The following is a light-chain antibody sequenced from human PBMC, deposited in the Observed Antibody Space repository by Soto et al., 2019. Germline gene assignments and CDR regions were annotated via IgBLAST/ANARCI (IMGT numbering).Light chain of an antibody. CDR2: DVS. CDR3: SSYTSSSTRV. J-gene: IGLJ1*01. Sequence: QSVLTQPASVSGSPGQSITISCTGTSSDVGGYNYVSWYQQHPGKAPKLMIYDVSNRPSGVSNRFSGSKSGNTASLTISGLQAEDEADYYCSSYTSSSTRVFGTGTNATVL. CDR1: SSDVGGYNY. V-gene: IGLV2-14*01.